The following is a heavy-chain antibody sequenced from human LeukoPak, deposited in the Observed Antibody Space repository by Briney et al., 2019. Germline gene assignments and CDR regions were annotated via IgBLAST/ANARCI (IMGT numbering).Heavy chain of an antibody. CDR3: AREGPIAVAGYFDY. V-gene: IGHV3-43*02. CDR2: ITGDCGRT. D-gene: IGHD6-19*01. CDR1: RFTFDNYA. J-gene: IGHJ4*02. Sequence: PGGSLRLSCAASRFTFDNYAMHWVRQAPGKGLEWVSLITGDCGRTYFADFVKGRFTISRDNSKNSLSLQINSLRAEDTALYYCAREGPIAVAGYFDYWGQGSLVTVSS.